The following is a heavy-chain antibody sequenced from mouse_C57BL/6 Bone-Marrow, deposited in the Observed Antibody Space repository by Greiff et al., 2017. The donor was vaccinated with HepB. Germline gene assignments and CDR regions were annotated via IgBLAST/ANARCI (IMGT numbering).Heavy chain of an antibody. V-gene: IGHV1-52*01. CDR3: ARDYYDGNAMDY. CDR2: IDPSDSET. D-gene: IGHD1-1*01. J-gene: IGHJ4*01. Sequence: QVQLQQPGAELVRPGSSVKLSCKASGYTFTSYWMHWVKQRPIQGLEWIGNIDPSDSETHYNQKFKDKATLTVDKSSSTAYMQLSSLTSEDSAVYYCARDYYDGNAMDYWGRGTSVTVSS. CDR1: GYTFTSYW.